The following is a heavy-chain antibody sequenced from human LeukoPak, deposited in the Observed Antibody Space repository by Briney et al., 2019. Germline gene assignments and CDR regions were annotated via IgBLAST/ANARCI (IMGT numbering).Heavy chain of an antibody. D-gene: IGHD3-3*01. CDR1: GFTFSSYS. CDR2: ISSSSSTI. J-gene: IGHJ4*02. Sequence: PGGSLRLSCAASGFTFSSYSMTWVRQAPGKGLEWVSYISSSSSTIYYADSVKGRFTISRDNAKNSLYLQMNSLRAEDTAVYYCARGLFSDYWGQGTLVTVSS. CDR3: ARGLFSDY. V-gene: IGHV3-48*01.